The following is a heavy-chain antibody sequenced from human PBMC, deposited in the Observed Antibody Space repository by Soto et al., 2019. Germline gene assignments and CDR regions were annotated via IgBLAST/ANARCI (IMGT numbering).Heavy chain of an antibody. V-gene: IGHV6-1*01. D-gene: IGHD3-9*01. CDR2: TYYRSKWYN. CDR1: GDRVSSNSAA. J-gene: IGHJ4*02. Sequence: SQTLSLTCAISGDRVSSNSAAWNWIRQSPSRGLEWLGRTYYRSKWYNDYAVSVKSRITINPDTSKNQFSLQLNSVTPEDTAVYYCARTGDDDYDILTGYYPYYFDYWGQGTLVTVSS. CDR3: ARTGDDDYDILTGYYPYYFDY.